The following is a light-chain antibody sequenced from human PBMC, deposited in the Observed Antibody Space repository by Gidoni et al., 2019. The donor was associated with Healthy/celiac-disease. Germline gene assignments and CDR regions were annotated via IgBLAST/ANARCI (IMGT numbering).Light chain of an antibody. J-gene: IGLJ3*02. CDR3: SSYAGSNNFVV. CDR2: EVS. CDR1: SSDVGGYNY. V-gene: IGLV2-8*01. Sequence: QPALTQPPSASGSPAQSVTISCTGTSSDVGGYNYVPWYQQLPGTAPKLMIYEVSKRPSGVPDRFSGSKSGNTASLTVSGLQAEDEADYYCSSYAGSNNFVVFGGGTKLTVL.